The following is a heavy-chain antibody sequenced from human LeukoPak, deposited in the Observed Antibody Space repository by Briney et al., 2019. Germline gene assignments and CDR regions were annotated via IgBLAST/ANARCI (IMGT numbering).Heavy chain of an antibody. V-gene: IGHV1-69*13. D-gene: IGHD2-2*01. CDR3: ARVVPDCSSSDCYSHYHYYNMDV. CDR2: IIPLFDKV. J-gene: IGHJ6*03. Sequence: SVKVSCKASGGTFGSSGITWVRQAPGQGLEWMGGIIPLFDKVHCAQKFRGRVTITADESTSTAYMDLSSLRSDDTAVYFCARVVPDCSSSDCYSHYHYYNMDVWGRGTTVTVSS. CDR1: GGTFGSSG.